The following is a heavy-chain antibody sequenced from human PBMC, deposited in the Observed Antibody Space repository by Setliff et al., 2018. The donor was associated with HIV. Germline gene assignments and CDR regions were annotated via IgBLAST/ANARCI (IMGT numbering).Heavy chain of an antibody. Sequence: GSLRLSCAASGFTFSHVWMTWVRQAPGKGLEWIGSIYQTGSTNYNPSLKSRVTVSLDMSNNRFSLKVTSMTAADTAVYYCGRQAWDHQSSGWYVENWGQGTLVTVSS. J-gene: IGHJ4*02. CDR1: GFTFSHVW. V-gene: IGHV4-4*02. CDR2: IYQTGST. CDR3: GRQAWDHQSSGWYVEN. D-gene: IGHD6-19*01.